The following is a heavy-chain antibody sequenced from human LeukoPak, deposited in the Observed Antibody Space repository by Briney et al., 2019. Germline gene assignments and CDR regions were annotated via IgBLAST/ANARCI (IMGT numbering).Heavy chain of an antibody. CDR2: ISGSGGST. CDR1: GFTFSSYA. D-gene: IGHD3-10*01. Sequence: PGGSLRLSCAASGFTFSSYAMSWVRQAPGKGLEWVSAISGSGGSTYYADSVKGRFTISRDNSKNTLYLQMNSPRAEDTAVYYCAKVGSVVKGVTPLDYWGQGTLVTVSS. J-gene: IGHJ4*02. CDR3: AKVGSVVKGVTPLDY. V-gene: IGHV3-23*01.